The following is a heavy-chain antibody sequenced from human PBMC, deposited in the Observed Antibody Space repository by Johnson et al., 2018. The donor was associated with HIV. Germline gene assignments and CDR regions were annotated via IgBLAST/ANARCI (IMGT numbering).Heavy chain of an antibody. CDR3: SRPLTGYSRGWQTGAGAFDM. CDR2: INWNGGST. CDR1: GFIFHEYG. J-gene: IGHJ3*02. V-gene: IGHV3-20*04. D-gene: IGHD6-19*01. Sequence: VQLVESGGGVVRPGGSLRLSCAASGFIFHEYGMTWVRQAPGKGLEWVSGINWNGGSTGYADSVKGRFTISRDNAKNSLYLQMNSLSAEDTALYYCSRPLTGYSRGWQTGAGAFDMWGQGTMVTGAS.